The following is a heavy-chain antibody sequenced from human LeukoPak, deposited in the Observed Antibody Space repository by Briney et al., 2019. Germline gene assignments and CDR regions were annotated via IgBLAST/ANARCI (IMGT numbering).Heavy chain of an antibody. D-gene: IGHD2-21*02. J-gene: IGHJ4*02. CDR2: INPNSGGT. Sequence: GASVKLSCKASGYTFTGYYMHWVRQAPGQGLEWMGWINPNSGGTNYAQKFQGRVTMTRDTSISTAHMELSRLRSDDTAVYYCARMTYCGGDCYYYFDYWGQGTLVTVSS. CDR1: GYTFTGYY. CDR3: ARMTYCGGDCYYYFDY. V-gene: IGHV1-2*02.